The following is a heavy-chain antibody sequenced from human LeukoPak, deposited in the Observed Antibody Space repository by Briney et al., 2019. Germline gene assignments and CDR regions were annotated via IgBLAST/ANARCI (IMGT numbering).Heavy chain of an antibody. D-gene: IGHD1-1*01. CDR1: GFTFSTYG. J-gene: IGHJ4*02. CDR3: AKDLTTGTLSFDY. V-gene: IGHV3-33*06. CDR2: IWYDGSEK. Sequence: SGGSLRLSCAASGFTFSTYGMHWVRQAPGKGLEWVAVIWYDGSEKYYADSVKGRFTISRDNSKSTLYLQMNSLRAEDTALYYCAKDLTTGTLSFDYWGQGTLVTVSS.